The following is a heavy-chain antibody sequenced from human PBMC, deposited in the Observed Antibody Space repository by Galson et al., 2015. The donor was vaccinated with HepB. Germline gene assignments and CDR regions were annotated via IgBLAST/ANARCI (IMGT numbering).Heavy chain of an antibody. CDR2: ICPDGSHK. J-gene: IGHJ3*02. V-gene: IGHV3-33*03. D-gene: IGHD4/OR15-4a*01. Sequence: SLRLSCAASGFTFSGYTMCWVRQPPGTGLEWVSEICPDGSHKYYADSVKGRFTLSRDNSRNTVSLEMNSLTAEDSAVYYRATADFVPGAYWVFEIWGPGTLVTVSS. CDR1: GFTFSGYT. CDR3: ATADFVPGAYWVFEI.